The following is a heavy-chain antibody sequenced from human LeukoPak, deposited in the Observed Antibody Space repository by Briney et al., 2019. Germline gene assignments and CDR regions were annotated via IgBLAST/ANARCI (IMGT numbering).Heavy chain of an antibody. J-gene: IGHJ4*02. CDR3: SREFQRSLDY. D-gene: IGHD6-25*01. Sequence: ASVKVSCKASGFTFTGYYVHWVRQAPGQGLEWMGWINGNSGGTNYAQKFQGRVTMTRDTSINTAYMELSRLTSDDTAMYYCSREFQRSLDYWGQGTLVTVSS. CDR1: GFTFTGYY. CDR2: INGNSGGT. V-gene: IGHV1-2*02.